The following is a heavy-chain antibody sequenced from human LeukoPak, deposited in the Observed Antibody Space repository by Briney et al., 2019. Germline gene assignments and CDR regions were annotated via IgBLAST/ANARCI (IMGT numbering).Heavy chain of an antibody. D-gene: IGHD3-10*01. CDR1: GYTFTSYG. J-gene: IGHJ1*01. CDR2: ISAYNGNT. CDR3: ASTEGITMASKH. Sequence: ASVKVSCKASGYTFTSYGISWVRQAPGQGLEWMGWISAYNGNTNYAQKLQGRVTMTTDTSTSTAYMELRSLRADDTAVYYCASTEGITMASKHWGQGTLVTVSS. V-gene: IGHV1-18*01.